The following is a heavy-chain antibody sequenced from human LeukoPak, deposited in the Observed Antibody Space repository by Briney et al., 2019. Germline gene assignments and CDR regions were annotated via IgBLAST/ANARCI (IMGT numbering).Heavy chain of an antibody. CDR3: AKLYNDYGDENFDY. V-gene: IGHV3-23*01. CDR1: GFTFSTYV. D-gene: IGHD4-17*01. CDR2: ISGGRGST. J-gene: IGHJ4*02. Sequence: GGSLRLSCAASGFTFSTYVMSWVRQAPGKGLEWVSAISGGRGSTYYADSVKGRFTISRDHSKNTLYLQMNSLRAEDTAVYYCAKLYNDYGDENFDYWGQGTLVTVYS.